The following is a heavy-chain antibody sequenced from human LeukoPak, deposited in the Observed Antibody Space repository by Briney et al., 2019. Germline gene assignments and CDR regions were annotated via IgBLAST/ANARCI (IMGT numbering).Heavy chain of an antibody. V-gene: IGHV1-69*13. CDR2: IIPIFGTA. J-gene: IGHJ5*02. Sequence: ASVKVSCKASGGTFSSYAISWVRQAPGQGLEWMGGIIPIFGTANYAQKFQGRVTITADESTSTAYMELSSLRSEDTAVYYCASSTPLYYYDRNRNWFDPWGQGTLVTVSS. CDR1: GGTFSSYA. D-gene: IGHD3-22*01. CDR3: ASSTPLYYYDRNRNWFDP.